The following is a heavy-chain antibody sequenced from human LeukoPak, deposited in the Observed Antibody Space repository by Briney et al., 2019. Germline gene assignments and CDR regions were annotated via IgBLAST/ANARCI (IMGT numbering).Heavy chain of an antibody. CDR3: ARGVATIEWDY. CDR2: IYYSGST. J-gene: IGHJ4*02. V-gene: IGHV4-30-4*01. CDR1: GGSISSGDYY. Sequence: SETLSLTCTVSGGSISSGDYYWSWIRQPPGKGLEWIGYIYYSGSTYYNPSLKSRVTISVDTSKNQFSLKLSSVTAADTAVYYCARGVATIEWDYWGQGTLVTVSS. D-gene: IGHD5-24*01.